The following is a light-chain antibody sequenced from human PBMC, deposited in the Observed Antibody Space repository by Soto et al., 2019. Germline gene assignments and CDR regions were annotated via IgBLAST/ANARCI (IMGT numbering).Light chain of an antibody. CDR1: SSNIGSNT. Sequence: QPVLTQPPSASGTPGQRVTISCSGSSSNIGSNTVNWYQQLPGTAPKLLIYNNNQRPSGVPDRFSGSKSGTSASLAISGLQSEDEADYYCEAWDDSLNGVVFGGGTKLTVL. CDR2: NNN. CDR3: EAWDDSLNGVV. V-gene: IGLV1-44*01. J-gene: IGLJ2*01.